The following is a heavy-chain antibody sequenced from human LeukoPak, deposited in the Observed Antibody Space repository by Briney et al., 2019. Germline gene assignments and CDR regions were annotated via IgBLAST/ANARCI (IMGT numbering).Heavy chain of an antibody. J-gene: IGHJ4*02. V-gene: IGHV3-15*01. CDR3: TTDFGSSWYGGN. D-gene: IGHD6-13*01. Sequence: GGSLRLSCAASGFTFSNAWMSWVRQAPGKGLEWVGRIKSKADGGTTDYAAPVKGRFTISRDDSKNTLYLQMNSLKTEDTAVYYCTTDFGSSWYGGNWGQGTLVPVSS. CDR1: GFTFSNAW. CDR2: IKSKADGGTT.